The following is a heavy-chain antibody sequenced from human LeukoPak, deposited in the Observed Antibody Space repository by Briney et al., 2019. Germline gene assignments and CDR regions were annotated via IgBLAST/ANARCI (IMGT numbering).Heavy chain of an antibody. CDR3: ARDSRSSGWDPFDN. V-gene: IGHV3-21*01. J-gene: IGHJ4*02. Sequence: GGSLRLSCVASRFTFSNYSMNWGRQAPGKGLEWVSSISRSSTYIYYADSVKGRFTISRDNAKNSLYLQMNSLRAEDTAVYYCARDSRSSGWDPFDNWGQGTLVTVSS. D-gene: IGHD6-19*01. CDR1: RFTFSNYS. CDR2: ISRSSTYI.